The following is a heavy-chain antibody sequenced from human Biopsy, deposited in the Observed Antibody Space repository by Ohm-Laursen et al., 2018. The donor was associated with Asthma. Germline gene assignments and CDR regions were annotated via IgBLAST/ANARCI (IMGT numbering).Heavy chain of an antibody. V-gene: IGHV4-30-4*01. CDR3: ARVASYGDLYFGIDV. CDR1: GAYIGSRDHH. Sequence: SQTLSPTCSVGGAYIGSRDHHWSWIRQSPGTGLEWIGFVFWSGTTHYNRSLERRLSISIDTTRNEFSMTLRSVTAADTAVYFCARVASYGDLYFGIDVWGPGTTVSVST. J-gene: IGHJ6*01. D-gene: IGHD4-17*01. CDR2: VFWSGTT.